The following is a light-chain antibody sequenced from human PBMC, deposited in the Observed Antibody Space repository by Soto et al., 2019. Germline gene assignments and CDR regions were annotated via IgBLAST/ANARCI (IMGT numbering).Light chain of an antibody. CDR1: QSVSSN. Sequence: EMVMTQSPATLSVSPGERASLSCSASQSVSSNLAWYQQKTGQAPRLLIYGASTRATGIPARISGSGSGTEFTLTISSLQSEDFAVYYCQQYNNWPAITFGQGTRLEI. CDR3: QQYNNWPAIT. V-gene: IGKV3-15*01. CDR2: GAS. J-gene: IGKJ5*01.